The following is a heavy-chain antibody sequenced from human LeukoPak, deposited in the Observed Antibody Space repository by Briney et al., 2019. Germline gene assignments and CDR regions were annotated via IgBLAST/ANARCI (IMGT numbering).Heavy chain of an antibody. J-gene: IGHJ4*02. Sequence: PGGSLRLSCAASGLTFSSYAMSWVRQAPGKGLEWVSAISGSGGSTYYADSVKGRFTISRDNSKNTLYLQMNSLRAEDTAVYYCAKALRGGWTRFDYWGQGTLVTVSS. V-gene: IGHV3-23*01. CDR2: ISGSGGST. CDR1: GLTFSSYA. CDR3: AKALRGGWTRFDY. D-gene: IGHD6-19*01.